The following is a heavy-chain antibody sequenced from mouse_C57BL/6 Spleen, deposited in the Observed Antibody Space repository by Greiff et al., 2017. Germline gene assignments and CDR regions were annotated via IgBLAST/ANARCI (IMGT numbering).Heavy chain of an antibody. Sequence: VQLQQSGAELVRPGTSVKVSCKASGYAFTNYLIEWVKQRPGQGLEWIGVINPGSGGTNYNEKFKGKATLTADKSSSTAYMQLSSLTSEDSAVYFCARYDYSNYYWYFDVWGTGTTVTVSS. J-gene: IGHJ1*03. D-gene: IGHD2-5*01. CDR3: ARYDYSNYYWYFDV. CDR1: GYAFTNYL. CDR2: INPGSGGT. V-gene: IGHV1-54*01.